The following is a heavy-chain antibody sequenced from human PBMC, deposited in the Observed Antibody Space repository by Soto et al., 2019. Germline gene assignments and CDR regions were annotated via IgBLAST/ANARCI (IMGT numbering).Heavy chain of an antibody. CDR3: ATSGSPGYYLDI. J-gene: IGHJ4*02. CDR2: ISGRSSYI. V-gene: IGHV3-21*01. D-gene: IGHD3-22*01. Sequence: GGSLRLSCAASGFTFSIYTMNWVRQAPGKGLEWVSSISGRSSYIYYADSVKGRFTVSRDNAKNSLFLQMNSLRVEDTAVYDCATSGSPGYYLDIRGQGAPVTVSS. CDR1: GFTFSIYT.